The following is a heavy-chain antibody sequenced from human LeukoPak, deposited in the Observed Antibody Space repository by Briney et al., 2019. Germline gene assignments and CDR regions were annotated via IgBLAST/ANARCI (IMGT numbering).Heavy chain of an antibody. CDR1: GFTFSSYW. CDR2: IKEDGSEK. D-gene: IGHD3-16*01. Sequence: GGSLRLSCAASGFTFSSYWMSWVRQAPGQGLEWVANIKEDGSEKYYVASVKGRFSISRDNAKNSLYPQMNSLRAEDTAVYYCASGRQLGYWGQGTLVTVSS. CDR3: ASGRQLGY. V-gene: IGHV3-7*01. J-gene: IGHJ4*02.